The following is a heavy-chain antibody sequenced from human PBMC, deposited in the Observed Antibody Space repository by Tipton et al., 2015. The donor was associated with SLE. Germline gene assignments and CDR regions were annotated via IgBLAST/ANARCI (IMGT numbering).Heavy chain of an antibody. D-gene: IGHD6-6*01. J-gene: IGHJ4*02. CDR1: GASISGGAYY. V-gene: IGHV4-31*03. Sequence: TLSLTCNISGASISGGAYYWSWIRQHPGKGLEWIGYIYYSGSTFYNPSHKSRLTLSLDTSEKQFSLKLNSVTAADTAVYYCARDGKGAARPFDYWGQGTLVTVSS. CDR2: IYYSGST. CDR3: ARDGKGAARPFDY.